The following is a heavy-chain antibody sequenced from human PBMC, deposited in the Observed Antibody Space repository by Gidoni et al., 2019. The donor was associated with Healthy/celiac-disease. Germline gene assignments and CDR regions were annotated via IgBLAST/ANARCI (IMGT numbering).Heavy chain of an antibody. V-gene: IGHV3-7*04. D-gene: IGHD3-22*01. J-gene: IGHJ4*02. CDR1: GFTVGGCW. Sequence: EVQLVESGGGLVQPGGSLRLSWAASGFTVGGCWVSWVRQAPGKGQEWVANIKQDGSEKYYVDSVKGRFTISRDNAKNSLYLQMNSLRAEDTAVYYCARESRSSGYYYLYYFDYWGQGTLVTVSS. CDR3: ARESRSSGYYYLYYFDY. CDR2: IKQDGSEK.